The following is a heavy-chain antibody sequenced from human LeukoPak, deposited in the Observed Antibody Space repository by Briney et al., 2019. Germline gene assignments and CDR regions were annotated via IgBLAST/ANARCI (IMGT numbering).Heavy chain of an antibody. CDR3: YSSYYYDSSGKDY. Sequence: GGALRLSCAASGFTVSSNYMSWVRQAPGKGREWVSIIYSGGSTYYADSVKGRFTISRDNSKNTLYLPMKSRRAEDTPVYYCYSSYYYDSSGKDYWGQGTLVPVSS. D-gene: IGHD3-22*01. J-gene: IGHJ4*02. V-gene: IGHV3-53*01. CDR2: IYSGGST. CDR1: GFTVSSNY.